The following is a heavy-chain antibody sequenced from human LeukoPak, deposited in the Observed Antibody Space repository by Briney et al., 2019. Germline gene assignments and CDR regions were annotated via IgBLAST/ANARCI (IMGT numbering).Heavy chain of an antibody. Sequence: GESLRISYKGSGYTFSSYWIGWVRQMPGKGLEWMGIIYPGDSDTRYSPSLQGQVTISVDTSIGTAYLQWSSLKASDTAIYYCARQNDFMLDYWGQGTLVTVSS. CDR3: ARQNDFMLDY. D-gene: IGHD3-3*01. CDR1: GYTFSSYW. V-gene: IGHV5-51*01. J-gene: IGHJ4*02. CDR2: IYPGDSDT.